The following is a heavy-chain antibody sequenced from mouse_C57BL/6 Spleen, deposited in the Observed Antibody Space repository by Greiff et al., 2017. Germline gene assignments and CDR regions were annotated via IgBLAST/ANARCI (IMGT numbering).Heavy chain of an antibody. D-gene: IGHD1-1*01. V-gene: IGHV1-50*01. CDR3: ARYYYGSIYGYFDV. CDR1: GYTFTSYW. J-gene: IGHJ1*03. Sequence: QVQLQQPGAELVKPGASVKLSCKASGYTFTSYWMQWVKQRPGQGLEWIGEIDPSDSYTNYNQKFKGKATLTVDTSSSTASMQLSSLTSEDSAVYYCARYYYGSIYGYFDVWGTGTTVTVSS. CDR2: IDPSDSYT.